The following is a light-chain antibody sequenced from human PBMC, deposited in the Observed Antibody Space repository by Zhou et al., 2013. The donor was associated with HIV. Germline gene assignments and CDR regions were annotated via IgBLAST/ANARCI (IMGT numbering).Light chain of an antibody. CDR3: QQYNSYST. V-gene: IGKV1-13*02. CDR1: QGISSA. J-gene: IGKJ2*01. CDR2: DVS. Sequence: AIQLTQSPSSLSASVGDRVTITCRASQGISSALAWYQQKPGKAPKLLIYDVSSLESGVPSRFSGSGSGTEFTLTISSLQPDDFATYYCQQYNSYSTFGQGTKLEIK.